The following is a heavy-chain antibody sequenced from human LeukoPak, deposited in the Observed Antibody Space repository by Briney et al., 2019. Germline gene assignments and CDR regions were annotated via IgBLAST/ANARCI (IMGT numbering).Heavy chain of an antibody. CDR3: ARASLSDSSAYP. CDR1: GGSVSDYRSY. D-gene: IGHD3-22*01. J-gene: IGHJ5*02. Sequence: SETLSLTCTVSGGSVSDYRSYWPWIRQPPGKGLEWVGSVYHNGDTYYNPALKSRVTISVDTSKNQFSLKLSLVTAADTAVYYCARASLSDSSAYPWGQGTLVTVSS. V-gene: IGHV4-39*07. CDR2: VYHNGDT.